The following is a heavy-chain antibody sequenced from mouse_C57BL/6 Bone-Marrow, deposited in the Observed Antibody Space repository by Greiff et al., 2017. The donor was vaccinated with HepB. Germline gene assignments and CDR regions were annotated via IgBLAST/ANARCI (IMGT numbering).Heavy chain of an antibody. D-gene: IGHD3-2*02. CDR3: ARSSGYPDYYAMDY. CDR1: GYTFTTYP. CDR2: FHPYNDDT. Sequence: QVHVKQSGAELVKPGASVKMSCKASGYTFTTYPIEWMKQNHGKSLEWIGNFHPYNDDTKYNEKFKGKATLTVEKSSSTVYLELSRLTSDDSAVYYCARSSGYPDYYAMDYWGQGTSVTVSS. J-gene: IGHJ4*01. V-gene: IGHV1-47*01.